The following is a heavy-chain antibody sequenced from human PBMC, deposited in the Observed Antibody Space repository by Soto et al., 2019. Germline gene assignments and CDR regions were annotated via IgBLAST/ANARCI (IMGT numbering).Heavy chain of an antibody. CDR2: ISWNSGSI. D-gene: IGHD2-2*01. CDR1: GFTFDDYA. V-gene: IGHV3-9*01. Sequence: GGSLRLSCAASGFTFDDYAMHWVRQAPGKGLEWVSGISWNSGSIGYADSVKGRFTISRDNAKNSLYLQMNSLRAEDTALYYCAKGKRVYCSSTSCYPHYFDYWGQGTLVTVSS. CDR3: AKGKRVYCSSTSCYPHYFDY. J-gene: IGHJ4*02.